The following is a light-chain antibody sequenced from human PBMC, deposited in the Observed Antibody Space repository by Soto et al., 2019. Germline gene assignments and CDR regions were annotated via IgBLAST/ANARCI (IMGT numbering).Light chain of an antibody. V-gene: IGKV3-11*01. CDR2: DAS. CDR1: QSVSSY. Sequence: EIVLTQSPATLSLSPGERATLSCRASQSVSSYLAWYQQKPGQAPRLPIYDASNRATGIPARFSGSGSGTDFTLTISSLEPEDFAFYYCQQRSNWPWTFGQGTKVEIK. CDR3: QQRSNWPWT. J-gene: IGKJ1*01.